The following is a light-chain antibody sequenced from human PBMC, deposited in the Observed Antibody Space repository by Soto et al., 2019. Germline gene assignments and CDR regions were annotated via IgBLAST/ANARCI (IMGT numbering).Light chain of an antibody. CDR1: QGISND. J-gene: IGKJ4*01. Sequence: AIQLTQSPSSLSASVGDSVAITCRASQGISNDLAWYQQRPGRPPKLLIYDASTLERGVPSRFSGSGSGTDFTLTIRSLQPEDFATYYCQQCSGHHLLTFGGGTRVEI. CDR2: DAS. CDR3: QQCSGHHLLT. V-gene: IGKV1-13*02.